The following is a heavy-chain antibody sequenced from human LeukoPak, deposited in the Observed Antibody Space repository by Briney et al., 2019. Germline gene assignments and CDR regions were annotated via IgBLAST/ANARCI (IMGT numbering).Heavy chain of an antibody. V-gene: IGHV3-13*01. Sequence: GGSLRPSCAASGFTFSSFDMHWVRQPTGQGLEWFSTIGTASDTYYPGSVEGRFTLSRDNAKNSLYLQMNSLTAGDTAVYYCARGPPRGKYYYMDVWGKGTTVTVSS. CDR2: IGTASDT. CDR3: ARGPPRGKYYYMDV. J-gene: IGHJ6*03. D-gene: IGHD1-1*01. CDR1: GFTFSSFD.